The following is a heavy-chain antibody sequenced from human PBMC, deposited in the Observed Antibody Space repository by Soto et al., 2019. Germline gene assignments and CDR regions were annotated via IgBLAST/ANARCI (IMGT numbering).Heavy chain of an antibody. CDR3: ARRGPGTYFDY. CDR2: VSGSGGST. D-gene: IGHD6-13*01. V-gene: IGHV3-23*01. J-gene: IGHJ4*02. CDR1: GFTFSSYA. Sequence: EVQLLESGGGLVQPGGSLRLSCAASGFTFSSYAMRWVRQAPGKGLEWVSAVSGSGGSTYYADSVKGRFTISRDNSKDTLYLQMNSLRAEDTAVYYCARRGPGTYFDYWGQGTLVTVSS.